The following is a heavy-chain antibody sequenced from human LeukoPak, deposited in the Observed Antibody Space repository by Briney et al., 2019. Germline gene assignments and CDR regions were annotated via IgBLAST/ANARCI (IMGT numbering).Heavy chain of an antibody. CDR2: ITGSGGNT. D-gene: IGHD1/OR15-1a*01. CDR3: AKDRRTHAPQGGDY. J-gene: IGHJ4*02. Sequence: PGGSLRLSCAASGFIFSSYSMSWVRQAPGKGLEWVSVITGSGGNTYYADSVKGRFTISKDNSKNTLYLQMNSLRAEDTAVYYCAKDRRTHAPQGGDYWGQGTLVTVSS. CDR1: GFIFSSYS. V-gene: IGHV3-23*01.